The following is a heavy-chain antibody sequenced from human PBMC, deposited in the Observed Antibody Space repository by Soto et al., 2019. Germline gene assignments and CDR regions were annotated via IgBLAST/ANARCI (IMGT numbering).Heavy chain of an antibody. CDR3: ARLSTMIVEA. CDR2: IYYSGST. CDR1: GGSISSSSYY. D-gene: IGHD3-22*01. J-gene: IGHJ5*02. V-gene: IGHV4-39*01. Sequence: SETLSLTCTVSGGSISSSSYYWGWIRQPPGKGLEWIGSIYYSGSTYYNPSLKSRVTISVDTSKNQFSLKLSSVTAADTAVYYCARLSTMIVEAWGQGTLVTFSS.